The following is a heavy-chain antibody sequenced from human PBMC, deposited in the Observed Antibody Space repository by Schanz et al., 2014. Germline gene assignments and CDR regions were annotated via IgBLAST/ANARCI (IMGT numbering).Heavy chain of an antibody. CDR2: INPSGGST. D-gene: IGHD3-10*01. V-gene: IGHV1-46*01. CDR3: VRDAGWAFGDYHRMDV. CDR1: GYTFTSYY. J-gene: IGHJ6*02. Sequence: QVQLVQSGAEVKKPGASVKVSCKASGYTFTSYYMHWVRQAPGQGLEWMGIINPSGGSTSYAQKFQGRVTMTRDTSTSTDYMELRSLISDDTAVYYCVRDAGWAFGDYHRMDVWGQGTSVTVSS.